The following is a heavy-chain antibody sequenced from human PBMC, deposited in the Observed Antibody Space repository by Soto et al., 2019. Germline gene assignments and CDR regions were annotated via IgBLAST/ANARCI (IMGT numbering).Heavy chain of an antibody. CDR2: SNHSGMT. D-gene: IGHD3-10*01. J-gene: IGHJ4*02. Sequence: SETLSLTCAVYGGTFSGYYWRWIRQPPGKGLEWVGESNHSGMTNYNPSLKSRVTISVDTSKNQFSLKLSSVTGADTAVYYCARGEVRRLRPTAPDYPGQAPLLTGSS. CDR1: GGTFSGYY. V-gene: IGHV4-34*01. CDR3: ARGEVRRLRPTAPDY.